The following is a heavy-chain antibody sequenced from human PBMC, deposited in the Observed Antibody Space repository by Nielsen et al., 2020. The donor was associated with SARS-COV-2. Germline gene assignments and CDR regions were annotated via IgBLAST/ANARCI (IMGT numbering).Heavy chain of an antibody. J-gene: IGHJ6*02. V-gene: IGHV3-23*03. Sequence: GESLKISCAASGFTFSSYAMSWVRQAPGKGLEWVSVIYSGGSSTYYADSVKGRFTISRDNSKNTLYLQMNSLRAEDTAVYYCARVRLPIFGNYYYGMDVWGQGTTVTVSS. D-gene: IGHD3-3*01. CDR1: GFTFSSYA. CDR2: IYSGGSST. CDR3: ARVRLPIFGNYYYGMDV.